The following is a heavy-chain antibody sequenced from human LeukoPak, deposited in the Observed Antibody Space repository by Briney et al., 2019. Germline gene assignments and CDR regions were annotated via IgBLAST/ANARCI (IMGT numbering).Heavy chain of an antibody. CDR1: GGSISSYY. V-gene: IGHV4-59*01. CDR2: IYYSGST. D-gene: IGHD4-17*01. J-gene: IGHJ3*02. Sequence: SETLSLTCTVPGGSISSYYWSWIRQPPGKGLEWIGYIYYSGSTNYNPSLKSRVTISVDTSKNQFSLKLSSVTAADTAVYYCARDFLRYDYGDSGGAFDIWGQGTMVTVSS. CDR3: ARDFLRYDYGDSGGAFDI.